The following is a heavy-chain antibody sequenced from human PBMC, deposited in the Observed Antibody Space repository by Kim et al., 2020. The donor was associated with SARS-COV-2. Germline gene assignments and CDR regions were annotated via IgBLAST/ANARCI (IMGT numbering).Heavy chain of an antibody. V-gene: IGHV3-23*01. CDR2: ISGSGGST. CDR1: GFTFSSYA. J-gene: IGHJ5*02. D-gene: IGHD6-13*01. Sequence: GGSLRLSCAASGFTFSSYAMSWVRQAPGKGLEWVSAISGSGGSTYYADSVKGRFTISRDNSKNTLYLQMNSLRAEDTAVYYCAKDRDSSSWYWGWFDPWGQGTLVTVSS. CDR3: AKDRDSSSWYWGWFDP.